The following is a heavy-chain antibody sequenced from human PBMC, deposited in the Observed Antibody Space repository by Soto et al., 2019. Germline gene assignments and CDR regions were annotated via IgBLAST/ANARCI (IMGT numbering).Heavy chain of an antibody. D-gene: IGHD3-16*01. CDR2: ITVGSSHI. CDR1: GFPFSAYN. CDR3: SRSPEVGVRGAY. V-gene: IGHV3-21*01. J-gene: IGHJ4*02. Sequence: EVQLVESGGGLVKPGGSLRLSCTGSGFPFSAYNINWVRQATGKGLEWVSSITVGSSHIYQPNSMKGRFTISRDDAKNSVYLQIDSLRDEDTAMYYCSRSPEVGVRGAYWGQGTLVTVSS.